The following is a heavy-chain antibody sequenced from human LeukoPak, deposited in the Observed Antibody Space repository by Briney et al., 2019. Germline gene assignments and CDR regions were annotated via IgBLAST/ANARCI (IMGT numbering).Heavy chain of an antibody. J-gene: IGHJ4*02. CDR2: IGTSGSTI. CDR3: ARAHSSVGSCDY. V-gene: IGHV3-48*03. CDR1: GFTFSAYE. D-gene: IGHD6-19*01. Sequence: GGSLRLSCAASGFTFSAYELNWVRQAPGKGLEWVSYIGTSGSTIYYADSVKGRFTISRDNAKHSLYLQMKSLRAEDTAFYYCARAHSSVGSCDYWGQGTLVTVSS.